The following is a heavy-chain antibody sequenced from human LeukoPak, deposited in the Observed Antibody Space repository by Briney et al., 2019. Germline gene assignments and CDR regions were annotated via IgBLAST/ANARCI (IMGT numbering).Heavy chain of an antibody. V-gene: IGHV1-69*13. CDR3: ARVSLGNEPGSPQNYYFYGMDV. CDR1: GGTFSSYA. CDR2: IITIFGTA. J-gene: IGHJ6*02. Sequence: SVKVSCKASGGTFSSYAISWVRQAPGQGLEWMGGIITIFGTANYARKFQGRVTITADESTSTAYMELSSLRSEDTAVYYCARVSLGNEPGSPQNYYFYGMDVWGQGTTVTVSS.